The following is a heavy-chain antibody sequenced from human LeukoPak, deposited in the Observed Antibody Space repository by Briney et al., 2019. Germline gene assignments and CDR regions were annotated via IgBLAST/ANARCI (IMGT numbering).Heavy chain of an antibody. Sequence: QTGGSLRLSCAASGFTFSSYSMNWVRQAPAKGLEWVATISNAGSLTFFADAVKGRFTISRDNSKNMLYLQMSSLRAEDTALYYCARRGSHCSSGACYSGDYWGQGTLVTVSS. D-gene: IGHD2-15*01. CDR2: ISNAGSLT. CDR1: GFTFSSYS. V-gene: IGHV3-23*01. J-gene: IGHJ4*02. CDR3: ARRGSHCSSGACYSGDY.